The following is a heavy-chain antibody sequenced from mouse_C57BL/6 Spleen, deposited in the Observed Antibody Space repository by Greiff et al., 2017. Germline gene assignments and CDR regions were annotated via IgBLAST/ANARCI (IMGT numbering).Heavy chain of an antibody. CDR3: AREGIVTWYYIDY. V-gene: IGHV1-81*01. J-gene: IGHJ2*02. CDR2: IYPRSGNT. CDR1: GYTFTSYG. Sequence: VQLQESGAELARPGASVKLSCKASGYTFTSYGISWVKQRTGQGLEWIGEIYPRSGNTYYNEKFKGKATLTADKSSSTAYMELRSLSAEDSADYFCAREGIVTWYYIDYWGQGTSLTVSS. D-gene: IGHD2-5*01.